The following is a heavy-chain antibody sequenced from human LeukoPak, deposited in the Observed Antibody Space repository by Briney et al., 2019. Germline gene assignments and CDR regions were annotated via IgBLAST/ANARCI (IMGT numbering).Heavy chain of an antibody. CDR3: ARAHHENWFDP. CDR2: IYPGDSDT. J-gene: IGHJ5*02. Sequence: GESLQISCQGSGSSFTSYWIGWVRQVPGKGLEWMGIIYPGDSDTRYSPSFQGQVTISADKSISTAYLQWSSLKASDTAMYYCARAHHENWFDPWAQGTLVTVSS. V-gene: IGHV5-51*01. CDR1: GSSFTSYW. D-gene: IGHD1-14*01.